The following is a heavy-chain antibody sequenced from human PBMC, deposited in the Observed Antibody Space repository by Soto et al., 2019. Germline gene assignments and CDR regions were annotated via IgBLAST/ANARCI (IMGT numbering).Heavy chain of an antibody. D-gene: IGHD5-18*01. V-gene: IGHV1-69*06. CDR2: IIPIFGTA. CDR3: ASLHGYSYGYSYYFDY. CDR1: GGTFSSYA. J-gene: IGHJ4*02. Sequence: QVQLVQSGAEVKKPGSSVKVSCKASGGTFSSYAISWLRQAPGQGLEWMGGIIPIFGTANYAQKFQVRFTITADKSTSTAYMELSSLRSEDTAVYYCASLHGYSYGYSYYFDYWGQGTLVTVSS.